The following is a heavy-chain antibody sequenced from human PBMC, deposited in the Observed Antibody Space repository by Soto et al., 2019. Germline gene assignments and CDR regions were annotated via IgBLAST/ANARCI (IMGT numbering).Heavy chain of an antibody. V-gene: IGHV1-18*03. J-gene: IGHJ4*02. CDR3: ARDPKRRVGPITGEFGY. Sequence: ASVKVSCKASGYTFTSYGISWVRQAPGQGLEWVGWISAYNGNTNYAQKLQGRVTMTTDTSTSTAYMELRSLRSDDMAVYYCARDPKRRVGPITGEFGYWGQGTLVTV. CDR1: GYTFTSYG. D-gene: IGHD7-27*01. CDR2: ISAYNGNT.